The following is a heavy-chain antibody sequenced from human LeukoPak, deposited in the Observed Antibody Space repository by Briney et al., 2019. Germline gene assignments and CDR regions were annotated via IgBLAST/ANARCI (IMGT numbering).Heavy chain of an antibody. J-gene: IGHJ3*02. CDR1: GGSISSSSYY. V-gene: IGHV4-39*07. Sequence: PSETLSLTCTVSGGSISSSSYYWGWIRQPPGKGLEWIGSIYYSGSTNYNPSLKSRVTMSVDTSKNQFSLKLSSVTAADTAVYYCARGAVVPAAPMIAFDIWGQGTMVTVSS. CDR3: ARGAVVPAAPMIAFDI. D-gene: IGHD2-2*01. CDR2: IYYSGST.